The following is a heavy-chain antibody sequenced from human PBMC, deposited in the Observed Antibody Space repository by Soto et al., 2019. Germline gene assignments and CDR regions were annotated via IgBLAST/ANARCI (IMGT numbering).Heavy chain of an antibody. CDR2: IYVTGAV. V-gene: IGHV4-31*03. CDR3: AILRIAKNNYKWFDP. CDR1: GAALNSGNYY. J-gene: IGHJ5*02. D-gene: IGHD2-21*01. Sequence: SETLSLTCSVSGAALNSGNYYWSWIRQVPGKGLEWIGHIYVTGAVDYNPSLRDRIKISQDTSERQFSLNLRLVTAADTAVYYCAILRIAKNNYKWFDPWGQGTLVTVSS.